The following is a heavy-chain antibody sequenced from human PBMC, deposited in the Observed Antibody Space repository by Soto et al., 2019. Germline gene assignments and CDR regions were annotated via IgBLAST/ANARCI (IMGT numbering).Heavy chain of an antibody. J-gene: IGHJ4*02. V-gene: IGHV3-23*01. CDR3: AKDSNYPRDQFQN. CDR1: EGTFNTYA. Sequence: PGGSLRLSCPAFEGTFNTYAMRLVRPAPGKGLEWVSAISANGQGIYYADSVKGRFIISRDSSKNTVFLHMDSLTAEDTAGDYCAKDSNYPRDQFQNWGQGLRVTVS. CDR2: ISANGQGI. D-gene: IGHD4-4*01.